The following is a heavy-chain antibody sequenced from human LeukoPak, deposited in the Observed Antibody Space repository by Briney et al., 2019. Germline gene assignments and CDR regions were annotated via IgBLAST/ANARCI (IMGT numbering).Heavy chain of an antibody. CDR3: ASRRKGMSTAGFDF. CDR2: IYPGDSDT. V-gene: IGHV5-51*01. D-gene: IGHD5-24*01. Sequence: GESLKISCKGSGYSFTSYWIGWVRQMPGKGLEWMGIIYPGDSDTRYNPSFQGQVSISAEKSISTAYLQWSSLKASDTALYYCASRRKGMSTAGFDFWGQGTLVTVSS. J-gene: IGHJ4*02. CDR1: GYSFTSYW.